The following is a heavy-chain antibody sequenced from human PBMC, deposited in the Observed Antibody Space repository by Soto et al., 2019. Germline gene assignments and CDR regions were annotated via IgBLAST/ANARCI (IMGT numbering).Heavy chain of an antibody. J-gene: IGHJ6*02. CDR2: ITSTSSYT. CDR3: ARQKCTSTSYNHGMDV. D-gene: IGHD2-8*01. Sequence: EGQLVESGGGLVKPGGSLRLSCAASGFIFNKSPMNWVRRAPGKGLQWVSYITSTSSYTYYADSVKGRFTISRDNAKNSLYLQWSSLRAEDAAVYYCARQKCTSTSYNHGMDVWGQGTTVTVSS. CDR1: GFIFNKSP. V-gene: IGHV3-21*01.